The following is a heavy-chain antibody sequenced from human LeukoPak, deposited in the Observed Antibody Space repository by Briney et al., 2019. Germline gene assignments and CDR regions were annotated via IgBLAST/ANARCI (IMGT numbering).Heavy chain of an antibody. CDR2: IIPIFGTA. J-gene: IGHJ4*02. D-gene: IGHD6-13*01. CDR1: GGTFSSYA. Sequence: SVKVSCKASGGTFSSYAISWVRQAPGQGLEWMGGIIPIFGTANYAQKFQGRVTITADESTSAAYMELSSLRSEDTAVYYCARENPKTRAGYSSSWYESAFDYWGQGTLVTVSS. CDR3: ARENPKTRAGYSSSWYESAFDY. V-gene: IGHV1-69*01.